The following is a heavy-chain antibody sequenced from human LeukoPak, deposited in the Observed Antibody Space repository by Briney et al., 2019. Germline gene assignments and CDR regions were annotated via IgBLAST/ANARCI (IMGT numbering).Heavy chain of an antibody. CDR2: INSDGSST. D-gene: IGHD1-26*01. Sequence: GGSLRLSCAASGFTFSSYWMHWVRQAPGKGLVWISRINSDGSSTSYADSVKGRFTISRDNAKNTLYLQMNSLSAEDTAVYYCARDSGGYPGHFDYWGQGTLVTVSS. CDR3: ARDSGGYPGHFDY. V-gene: IGHV3-74*01. J-gene: IGHJ4*02. CDR1: GFTFSSYW.